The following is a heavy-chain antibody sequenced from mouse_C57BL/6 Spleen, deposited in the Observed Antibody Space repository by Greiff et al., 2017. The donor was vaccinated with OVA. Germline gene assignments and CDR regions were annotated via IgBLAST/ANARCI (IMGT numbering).Heavy chain of an antibody. Sequence: VKLQESGAELVRPGASVTLSCKASGYTFTDYEMHWVKQTPVHGLEWIGAIDPETGGTAYNQKFKGKAILTADKSSSTAYMELRSLTSEDSAVYYCTRRGRFDYWGQGTTLTVSS. V-gene: IGHV1-15*01. CDR3: TRRGRFDY. J-gene: IGHJ2*01. CDR2: IDPETGGT. CDR1: GYTFTDYE.